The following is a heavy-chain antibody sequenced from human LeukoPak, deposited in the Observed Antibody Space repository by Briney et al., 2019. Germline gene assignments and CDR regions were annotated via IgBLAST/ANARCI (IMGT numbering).Heavy chain of an antibody. D-gene: IGHD3-22*01. CDR2: ISGSGGST. V-gene: IGHV3-23*01. J-gene: IGHJ4*02. Sequence: GGSLRLSCAASGFTFSSDAMSWVRQAPGKWLEWVSAISGSGGSTYYADSVKGRFTISRDNSKNTLYLQMNSLRAEDTAVYYCAKDRGGYYYDSSGCDYWGQGTLVTVSS. CDR3: AKDRGGYYYDSSGCDY. CDR1: GFTFSSDA.